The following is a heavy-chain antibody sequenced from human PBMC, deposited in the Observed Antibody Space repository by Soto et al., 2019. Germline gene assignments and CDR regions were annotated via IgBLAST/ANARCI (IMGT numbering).Heavy chain of an antibody. J-gene: IGHJ1*01. CDR3: ARLPTKSPQN. CDR2: ISNDGSST. Sequence: EVQLVDSGGGLVQLGGSLRLSCVASGFTFSSYWMHWVRQAPGKGLVWVSSISNDGSSTSYADPVKGRFTISRDNAKNTLYLQMNSLRAEDAAVYYCARLPTKSPQNWGQGTLVIVSP. V-gene: IGHV3-74*01. D-gene: IGHD2-8*01. CDR1: GFTFSSYW.